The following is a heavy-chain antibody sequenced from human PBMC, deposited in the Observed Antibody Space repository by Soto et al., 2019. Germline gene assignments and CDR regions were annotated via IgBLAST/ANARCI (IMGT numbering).Heavy chain of an antibody. Sequence: QVQLQESGPRLVKPSETLSLTCSVSGVSIGCHFWSWIRQAPGKGPELVGYIYHTVNTNYNPALKSRVTISMDTSENQLSLQLSSVTAADTAVYYCARLQYTVVTALDIWGQGTMVTVSS. V-gene: IGHV4-59*11. CDR3: ARLQYTVVTALDI. J-gene: IGHJ3*02. D-gene: IGHD2-15*01. CDR2: IYHTVNT. CDR1: GVSIGCHF.